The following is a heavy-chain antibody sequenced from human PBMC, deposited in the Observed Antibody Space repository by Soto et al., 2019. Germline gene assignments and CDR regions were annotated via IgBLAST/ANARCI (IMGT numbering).Heavy chain of an antibody. CDR3: ARGISGSYSEGVFDY. D-gene: IGHD1-26*01. CDR2: IIPFFGTA. CDR1: GGTFSSYA. J-gene: IGHJ4*02. Sequence: QVQLVQSGAEVKKPGSSVKVSCKASGGTFSSYAINWVRQAPGQGLEWMGGIIPFFGTASYAQKFHGRVTITEDESTRTAYMELSSLRSEDTAVYYCARGISGSYSEGVFDYWGQGTLVTVSS. V-gene: IGHV1-69*01.